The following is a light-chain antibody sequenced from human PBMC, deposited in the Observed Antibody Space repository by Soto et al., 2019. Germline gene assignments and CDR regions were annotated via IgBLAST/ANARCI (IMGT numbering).Light chain of an antibody. CDR2: AAS. CDR1: QSISTH. J-gene: IGKJ5*01. Sequence: DIQMTQSPSSLSASVGDRVTITFRASQSISTHLNWYQQKPGKAPKFLIYAASSLQSGVPSRFSGSGSGTDFTLTIGSLQPDDFATYYCQQSYSTPITFGQGTRLEIK. V-gene: IGKV1-39*01. CDR3: QQSYSTPIT.